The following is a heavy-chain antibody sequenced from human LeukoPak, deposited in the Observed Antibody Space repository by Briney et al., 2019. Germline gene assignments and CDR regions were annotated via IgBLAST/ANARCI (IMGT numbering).Heavy chain of an antibody. V-gene: IGHV4-59*08. J-gene: IGHJ3*02. CDR3: ARHPPWSNDAFDI. D-gene: IGHD3-3*01. CDR1: GGSISSDY. CDR2: IYYSGST. Sequence: SETLSLTCTVSGGSISSDYWSWIRQPPGKGLEWIGYIYYSGSTNYNPSLKSRVTISVDTSKNQFSLKLSSVTAADTAVYYCARHPPWSNDAFDIWGQGTMATVSS.